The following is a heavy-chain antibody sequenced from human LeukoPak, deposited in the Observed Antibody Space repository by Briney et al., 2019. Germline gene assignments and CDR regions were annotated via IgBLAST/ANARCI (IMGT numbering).Heavy chain of an antibody. V-gene: IGHV3-53*01. Sequence: GGSLRLSCAASGFIVSTNYMTWVRQAPGKGLQWVAILFSDRRTFYADTVKGRFTVSRDNSKNTLYLQMNSLRAEDTAVYFCAKRGAVIRVILVGFHKEAYYFDSWGQGVLVTVSS. CDR1: GFIVSTNY. CDR3: AKRGAVIRVILVGFHKEAYYFDS. D-gene: IGHD3-22*01. CDR2: LFSDRRT. J-gene: IGHJ4*02.